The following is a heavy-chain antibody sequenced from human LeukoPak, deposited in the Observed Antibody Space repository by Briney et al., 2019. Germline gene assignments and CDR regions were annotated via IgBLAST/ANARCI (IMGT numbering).Heavy chain of an antibody. V-gene: IGHV3-23*01. Sequence: GGSLRLSCAASGFTFSSYGMHWVRQAPGKGLEWVATISGSGVMTYYADSVKGRFTVSGDNAKNTVYLQMSSLTAADTAVYYCAKDRSIGTYYTFDHWGQGTLVTVSS. CDR3: AKDRSIGTYYTFDH. CDR2: ISGSGVMT. CDR1: GFTFSSYG. J-gene: IGHJ4*02. D-gene: IGHD1-26*01.